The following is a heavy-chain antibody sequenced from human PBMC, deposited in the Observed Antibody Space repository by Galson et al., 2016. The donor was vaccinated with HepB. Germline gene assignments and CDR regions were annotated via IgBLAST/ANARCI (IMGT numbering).Heavy chain of an antibody. CDR1: GDSVSSADYY. CDR3: ARGVAGGVDRRKYYEMDV. J-gene: IGHJ6*02. V-gene: IGHV4-61*08. CDR2: IDYSGTT. D-gene: IGHD3-16*01. Sequence: SETLSLTCTVSGDSVSSADYYWSWIRQPPGKGLEWIGYIDYSGTTNYSPSLQSRVTISVDTARNQFSLNVTSLTAADRAVYYCARGVAGGVDRRKYYEMDVWGQGTTVTVSS.